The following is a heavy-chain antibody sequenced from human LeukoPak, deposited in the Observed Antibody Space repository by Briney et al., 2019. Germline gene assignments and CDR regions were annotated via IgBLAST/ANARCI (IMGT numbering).Heavy chain of an antibody. V-gene: IGHV4-39*07. CDR3: AREKVIGWYSHVNAFDI. Sequence: SQTLSLTCTVSGGSISSSSYYWGWIRQPPGKGLEWIGEINHSGSTNYNPSLKSRVTISVDTSKNQFSLKLSSVTAADTAVYYCAREKVIGWYSHVNAFDIWGQGTMVTVSS. D-gene: IGHD6-19*01. CDR1: GGSISSSSYY. CDR2: INHSGST. J-gene: IGHJ3*02.